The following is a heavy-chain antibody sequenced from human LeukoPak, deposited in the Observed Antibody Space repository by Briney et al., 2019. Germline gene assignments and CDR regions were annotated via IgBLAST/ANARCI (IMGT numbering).Heavy chain of an antibody. J-gene: IGHJ4*02. CDR1: GYTFTGYY. D-gene: IGHD3-9*01. Sequence: GASVKVSCKASGYTFTGYYMHWVRQAPGQGLEWMGTINPSGGSTSYAQKFQGRLTVTRDMSTSTVYMELSSLGSEDTAVYYCARDRGVLRYFDWLFEFDYWGQGTLVTVSS. V-gene: IGHV1-46*01. CDR3: ARDRGVLRYFDWLFEFDY. CDR2: INPSGGST.